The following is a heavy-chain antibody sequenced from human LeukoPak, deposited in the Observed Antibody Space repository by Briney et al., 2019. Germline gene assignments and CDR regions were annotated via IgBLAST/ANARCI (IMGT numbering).Heavy chain of an antibody. J-gene: IGHJ6*03. D-gene: IGHD3-10*01. V-gene: IGHV4-34*01. CDR2: INHSGST. Sequence: PSETLSLTCAVYGGSFSGYYWSWIRQPPGKGLEWIGEINHSGSTNYNPSLKSRVTISVDTSKNQFSLKLSSVTAADTAVYYCARESGGLWFGELLGYYYYYMDVWGKGTTVTVSS. CDR1: GGSFSGYY. CDR3: ARESGGLWFGELLGYYYYYMDV.